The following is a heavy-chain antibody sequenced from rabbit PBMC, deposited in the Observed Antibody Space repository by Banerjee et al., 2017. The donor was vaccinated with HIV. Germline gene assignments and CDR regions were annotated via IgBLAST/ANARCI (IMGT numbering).Heavy chain of an antibody. Sequence: EESGGDLVKPEGSLTLTCTASGFSFSSSYWICWVRQAPGKGLEWIACIATSSGGTAYASWAKGRFTITRSTSLSTVTLQLTSLTAADTATYFCARDGGAIGVGYGSFNLWGPGTLVTVS. J-gene: IGHJ4*01. CDR3: ARDGGAIGVGYGSFNL. D-gene: IGHD3-1*01. CDR1: GFSFSSSYW. CDR2: IATSSGGT. V-gene: IGHV1S45*01.